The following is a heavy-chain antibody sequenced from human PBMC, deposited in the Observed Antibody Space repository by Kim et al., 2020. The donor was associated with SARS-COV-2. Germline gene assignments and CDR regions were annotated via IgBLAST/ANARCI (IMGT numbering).Heavy chain of an antibody. J-gene: IGHJ4*02. CDR3: ARDSKYKGY. D-gene: IGHD1-20*01. Sequence: SYIYSADSVKGRFTISRDNDKNSLYLQMNSLRAEATAVYYCARDSKYKGYWGQGTLVTVSS. V-gene: IGHV3-21*01. CDR2: SYI.